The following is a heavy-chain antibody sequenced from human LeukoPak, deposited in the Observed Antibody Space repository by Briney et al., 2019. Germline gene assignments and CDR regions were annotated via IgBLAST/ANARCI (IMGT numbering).Heavy chain of an antibody. V-gene: IGHV1-2*02. CDR3: ARWPLGGSYSLDY. CDR2: INPNSGGT. J-gene: IGHJ4*02. D-gene: IGHD1-26*01. Sequence: ASVKVFCKASGYTFTGYWMHWVRQAPGQGFEWMGWINPNSGGTTYAQKVQGRVTMTRDTSISTAYMELSRLRSDDTAVYYCARWPLGGSYSLDYWGQGTLVTVSS. CDR1: GYTFTGYW.